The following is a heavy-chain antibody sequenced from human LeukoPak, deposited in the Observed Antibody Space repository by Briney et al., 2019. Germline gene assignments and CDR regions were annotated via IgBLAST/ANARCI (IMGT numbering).Heavy chain of an antibody. J-gene: IGHJ4*02. CDR1: GFTFSSYA. CDR3: SKNILVVPAASFAY. Sequence: GGSLRLSCAASGFTFSSYAMSWVRQAPGKGLEWVSAISGSGGSTYYADSVKGRFTISRDNSKNTLYLQMNSLRAEDTAVYYCSKNILVVPAASFAYWGQGTLVTVSS. V-gene: IGHV3-23*01. CDR2: ISGSGGST. D-gene: IGHD2-2*01.